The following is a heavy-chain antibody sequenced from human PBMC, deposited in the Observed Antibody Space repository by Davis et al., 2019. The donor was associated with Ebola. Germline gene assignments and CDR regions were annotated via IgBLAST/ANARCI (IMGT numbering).Heavy chain of an antibody. J-gene: IGHJ4*02. Sequence: GESLKISCAASGFTFSGYPMAWVRQAPGQGLEWVSTISANGLITHYADSVKGRFTMSRDNAKNSLYLQMNSLRDEDTAVYYCARGDSITMIVVSYYFDYWGQGTLVTVSS. V-gene: IGHV3-23*01. CDR1: GFTFSGYP. CDR3: ARGDSITMIVVSYYFDY. D-gene: IGHD3-22*01. CDR2: ISANGLIT.